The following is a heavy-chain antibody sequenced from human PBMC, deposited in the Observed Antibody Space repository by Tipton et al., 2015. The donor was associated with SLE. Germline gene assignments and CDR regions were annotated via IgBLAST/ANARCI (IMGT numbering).Heavy chain of an antibody. CDR2: IYHRGTT. CDR3: ARDREQFSK. J-gene: IGHJ4*02. V-gene: IGHV4-59*12. Sequence: LRLSCSVSGVSITNSYWSWIRQPPGKGLEWIGYIYHRGTTYYNYDPSLISRVTISADTSKNQFSLKVNSVTAADTAVYYCARDREQFSKWGQGTLVTVSS. CDR1: GVSITNSY. D-gene: IGHD6-19*01.